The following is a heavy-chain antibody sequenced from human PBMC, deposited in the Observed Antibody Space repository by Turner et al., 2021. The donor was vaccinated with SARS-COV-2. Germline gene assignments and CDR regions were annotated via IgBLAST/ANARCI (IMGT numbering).Heavy chain of an antibody. V-gene: IGHV4-39*01. J-gene: IGHJ6*02. Sequence: QLQLQESGPGLVNPSETLSLTCTVSGGSISSSSYYWGWIRQPPGKGLEWIGNIYYSGSTYYNPSLKSRVTISVDTSKNQFSLKLSSVTATDTAVYYCARRLVVQGTDDYSYYYGMDVWGQGTTVTVSS. CDR3: ARRLVVQGTDDYSYYYGMDV. D-gene: IGHD3-22*01. CDR1: GGSISSSSYY. CDR2: IYYSGST.